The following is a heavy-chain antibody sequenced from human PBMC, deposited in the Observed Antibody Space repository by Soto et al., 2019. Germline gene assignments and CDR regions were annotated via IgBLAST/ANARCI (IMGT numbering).Heavy chain of an antibody. CDR3: ARVGAGCSSTSCHNWFDP. V-gene: IGHV1-8*01. Sequence: ASVKVCCKASGYTFTRYDINWVRQDTGQGLGWMGWMNPNSGNTGYAQKFQGRVTMTRNTSISTAYMELSSLRSEDTAVYYCARVGAGCSSTSCHNWFDPWGQGTLVTVTS. J-gene: IGHJ5*02. D-gene: IGHD2-2*01. CDR2: MNPNSGNT. CDR1: GYTFTRYD.